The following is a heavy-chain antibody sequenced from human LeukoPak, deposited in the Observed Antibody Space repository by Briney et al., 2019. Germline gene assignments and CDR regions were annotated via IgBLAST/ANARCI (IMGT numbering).Heavy chain of an antibody. J-gene: IGHJ2*01. CDR1: GGSISSGSYY. V-gene: IGHV4-61*02. CDR2: VYTSGST. CDR3: ARVYYSNSYDYWYFDL. Sequence: SETLSLTCTVSGGSISSGSYYWSWIRQPAGKGLEWIGRVYTSGSTNYNPSLKSRVTISVDTSKNQFSLKLSSVTAADTAVYYCARVYYSNSYDYWYFDLWGRGTLVTVSS. D-gene: IGHD6-13*01.